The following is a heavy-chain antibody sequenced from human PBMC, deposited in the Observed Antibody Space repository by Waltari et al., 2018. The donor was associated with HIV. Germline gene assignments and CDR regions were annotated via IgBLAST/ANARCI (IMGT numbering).Heavy chain of an antibody. V-gene: IGHV1-69*04. J-gene: IGHJ4*02. CDR1: GGTFSSYA. D-gene: IGHD3-22*01. Sequence: QVQLVQSGAEVKKPGSSVKVSCQASGGTFSSYAISWVRQAPGQGLEWMGRIIPILGIANYAQKFQGRVTITADKSTSTAYMELSSLRSEDTAVYYCARDSPRGYYDSPVDYFDYWGQGTLVTVSS. CDR2: IIPILGIA. CDR3: ARDSPRGYYDSPVDYFDY.